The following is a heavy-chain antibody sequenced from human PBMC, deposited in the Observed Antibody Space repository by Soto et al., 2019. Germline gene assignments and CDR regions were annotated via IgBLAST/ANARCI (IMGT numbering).Heavy chain of an antibody. V-gene: IGHV3-74*01. Sequence: GSLRLSCAASGFTFNSYWMHWVRQAPGKGLVWVSRLNDDGSTTNYVDSVKGRFTISRDNAKNTLYLQMNSLRAEDTAVYYCTRASYYYDSSGYSYAFDIWGQGTMVTVSS. CDR3: TRASYYYDSSGYSYAFDI. D-gene: IGHD3-22*01. CDR1: GFTFNSYW. J-gene: IGHJ3*02. CDR2: LNDDGSTT.